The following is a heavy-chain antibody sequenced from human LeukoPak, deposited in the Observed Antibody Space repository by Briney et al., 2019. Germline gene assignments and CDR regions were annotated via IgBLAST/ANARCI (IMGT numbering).Heavy chain of an antibody. V-gene: IGHV5-51*01. CDR1: GYSLTSYW. J-gene: IGHJ4*02. D-gene: IGHD3-22*01. Sequence: GESLKIPCKGSGYSLTSYWIGWVRQMPGKGLEWMGIIYPGDSDTRYSPSFQGQVTISADKSISTAYLQWSSLKASDTAMYYCARHPRYYYDSSGYYFDYWGQGTLVTVSS. CDR2: IYPGDSDT. CDR3: ARHPRYYYDSSGYYFDY.